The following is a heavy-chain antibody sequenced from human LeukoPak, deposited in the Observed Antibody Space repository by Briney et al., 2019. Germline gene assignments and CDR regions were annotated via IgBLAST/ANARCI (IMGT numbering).Heavy chain of an antibody. CDR1: GGSISSGDYY. CDR3: ARELRYYDYVWGSYRIIDY. V-gene: IGHV4-30-4*08. CDR2: IYYSGST. J-gene: IGHJ4*02. Sequence: SQTLSLTCTVSGGSISSGDYYWSWIPQPPGKGLEWIGYIYYSGSTYYNPSLKSRVTISVDTSKNQFSLKLSSVTAADTAVYYCARELRYYDYVWGSYRIIDYWGQGTLVTVSS. D-gene: IGHD3-16*02.